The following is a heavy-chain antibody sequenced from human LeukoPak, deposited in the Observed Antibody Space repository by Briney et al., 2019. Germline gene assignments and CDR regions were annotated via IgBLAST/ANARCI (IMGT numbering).Heavy chain of an antibody. Sequence: GGSLRLSCAASGFTFSDYYMSWIRQAPGEGLEWVSYISSSGSTIYYADSVKGRFTISRDNAKNSLYLQMNSLRAEDTAVYYCASGLQGYYDSREDIWGQGTMVTVSS. CDR3: ASGLQGYYDSREDI. J-gene: IGHJ3*02. CDR2: ISSSGSTI. CDR1: GFTFSDYY. D-gene: IGHD3-22*01. V-gene: IGHV3-11*01.